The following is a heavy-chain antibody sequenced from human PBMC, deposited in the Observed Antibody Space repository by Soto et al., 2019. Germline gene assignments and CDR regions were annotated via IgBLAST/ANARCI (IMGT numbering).Heavy chain of an antibody. V-gene: IGHV4-31*03. J-gene: IGHJ4*02. Sequence: SETLSLTCSVSGGSINSGGYYWSWVRQHPGKGLEWIGNIYYSGSTNYNPSLKSRVTISIDTSKTHSSLKLSSVTAADTAVYYCARSSISKKIDYWGQGTLVTVSS. CDR1: GGSINSGGYY. CDR3: ARSSISKKIDY. CDR2: IYYSGST. D-gene: IGHD2-2*01.